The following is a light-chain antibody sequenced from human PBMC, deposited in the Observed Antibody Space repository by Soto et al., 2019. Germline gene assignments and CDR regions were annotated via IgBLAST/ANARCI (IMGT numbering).Light chain of an antibody. Sequence: DIVMTQSPDSLAVSLGERATINCKSSQSILYSSNNKNYLAWYQQKPGQRPKLLIYWASTRKSGVPDRFSGSGSGTDFTLTISSLQAEDAAVYYCLQYYTTPEAFGQGTKVEIK. CDR3: LQYYTTPEA. CDR1: QSILYSSNNKNY. J-gene: IGKJ1*01. V-gene: IGKV4-1*01. CDR2: WAS.